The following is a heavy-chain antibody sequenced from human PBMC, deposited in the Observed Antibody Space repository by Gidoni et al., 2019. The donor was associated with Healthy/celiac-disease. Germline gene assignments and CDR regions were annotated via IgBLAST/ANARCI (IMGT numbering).Heavy chain of an antibody. CDR2: ISYDGSNQ. CDR3: ARGEIVVVIGAFDI. V-gene: IGHV3-30-3*01. Sequence: QVQLVESGGGGVQPGRSLRRACAASGCTCSSYAMHWVRQAPGKGLEWLAVISYDGSNQYYADSVKGRFTISRDNSKNTLYLQMNSLRAEDTAVYYCARGEIVVVIGAFDIWGQGTMVTVSS. CDR1: GCTCSSYA. J-gene: IGHJ3*02. D-gene: IGHD3-22*01.